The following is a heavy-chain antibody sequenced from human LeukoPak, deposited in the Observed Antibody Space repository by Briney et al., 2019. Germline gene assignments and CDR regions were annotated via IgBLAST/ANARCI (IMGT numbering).Heavy chain of an antibody. CDR3: AVDVIYESD. V-gene: IGHV1-58*01. CDR1: GFTFSNSA. CDR2: IVVGSGNT. J-gene: IGHJ4*02. D-gene: IGHD2/OR15-2a*01. Sequence: SVKVSCKASGFTFSNSAVQWVRQARGQRLEWIGSIVVGSGNTNYAQKFQERVTITRDMSTSTTYMELSSLRSEDTAVYYCAVDVIYESDWGQGTLVTVSS.